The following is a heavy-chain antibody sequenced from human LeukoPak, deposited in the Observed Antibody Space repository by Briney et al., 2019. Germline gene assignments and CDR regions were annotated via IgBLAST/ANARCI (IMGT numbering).Heavy chain of an antibody. CDR2: IIPIFGTA. Sequence: SVKVSCKASGVTFSSYAISWVRQAPGQGLEWMGGIIPIFGTANYAQKFQGRVTITTDESTSTAYMELSSLRSEDTAVYYCARSTSAITNYDILTGYFDYWGQGTLVTVSS. J-gene: IGHJ4*02. CDR3: ARSTSAITNYDILTGYFDY. V-gene: IGHV1-69*05. D-gene: IGHD3-9*01. CDR1: GVTFSSYA.